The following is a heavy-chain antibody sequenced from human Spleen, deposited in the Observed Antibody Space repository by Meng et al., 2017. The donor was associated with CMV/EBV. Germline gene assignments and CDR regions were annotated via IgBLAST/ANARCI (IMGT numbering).Heavy chain of an antibody. CDR2: ISVYSGNT. V-gene: IGHV1-18*01. CDR1: YV. CDR3: ARIERRRILKYCGSDCSTTDY. D-gene: IGHD2-21*02. Sequence: YVITWVRQAPGQGLEWMGWISVYSGNTKYSQKLQGRVSMTTDRSTATAYMELRSLRSDDPAVYYCARIERRRILKYCGSDCSTTDYWGQGTLVTVSS. J-gene: IGHJ4*02.